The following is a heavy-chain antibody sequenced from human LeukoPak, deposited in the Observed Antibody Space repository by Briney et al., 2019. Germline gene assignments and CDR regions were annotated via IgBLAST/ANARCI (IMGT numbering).Heavy chain of an antibody. Sequence: ASVKVSCKATGYTFTGYYFHWVRQAPGQGLEWMGWINPNTAGTNYAQKFLGGVTLTWDTSISTAYMELNRLTSDDTAVYYCATSAGDYRAGHYYYMGVWGKGTSVTVSS. CDR3: ATSAGDYRAGHYYYMGV. CDR2: INPNTAGT. J-gene: IGHJ6*03. V-gene: IGHV1-2*02. CDR1: GYTFTGYY. D-gene: IGHD4-11*01.